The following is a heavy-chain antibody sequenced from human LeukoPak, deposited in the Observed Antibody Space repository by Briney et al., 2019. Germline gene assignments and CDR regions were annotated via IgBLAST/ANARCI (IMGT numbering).Heavy chain of an antibody. CDR2: INDYTGDT. Sequence: PSETLSLTCTVFGGSFTDYFWTWIRHSPGKGLEWIGGINDYTGDTKYNPSLNSRVSTSLEKSKNQFSLELRSVTAADTAVYYCARGRIAEIVVVHSLSYGMDVWGQGTTVTVSS. CDR1: GGSFTDYF. D-gene: IGHD3-22*01. V-gene: IGHV4-34*01. CDR3: ARGRIAEIVVVHSLSYGMDV. J-gene: IGHJ6*02.